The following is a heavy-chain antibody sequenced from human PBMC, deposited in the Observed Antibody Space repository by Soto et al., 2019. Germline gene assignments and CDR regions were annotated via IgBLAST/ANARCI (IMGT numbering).Heavy chain of an antibody. D-gene: IGHD1-26*01. V-gene: IGHV1-3*01. CDR3: ASSATTADYYYGMDV. J-gene: IGHJ6*02. Sequence: KFQGRVTITRDTSASTAYMELSSLRSEDTAVYYCASSATTADYYYGMDVWGQGTTVTVS.